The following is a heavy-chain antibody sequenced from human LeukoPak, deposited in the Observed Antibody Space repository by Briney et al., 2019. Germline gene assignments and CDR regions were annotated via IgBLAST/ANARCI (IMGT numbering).Heavy chain of an antibody. J-gene: IGHJ4*02. Sequence: GGSLRLSCLASVLPFTTYAMHWVRQAPGQGLEYVSAISSSGGNTYYADSVKGRFTISRDNSRNTLYLQMSSLRVEDTALYYCVKAIAVAGAVDYWGQGTLVTVSS. CDR2: ISSSGGNT. CDR3: VKAIAVAGAVDY. D-gene: IGHD6-19*01. V-gene: IGHV3-64D*06. CDR1: VLPFTTYA.